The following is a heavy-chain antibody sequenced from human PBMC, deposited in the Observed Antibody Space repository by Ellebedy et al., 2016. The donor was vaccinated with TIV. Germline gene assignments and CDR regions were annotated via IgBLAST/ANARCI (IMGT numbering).Heavy chain of an antibody. D-gene: IGHD3-10*01. CDR3: VRVRGWFEDIDH. J-gene: IGHJ4*02. V-gene: IGHV4-59*01. Sequence: MPSETLSLTCIVSGGSISNYYWSWIRQPPGKGLEWIGYIYYSGSATYNPSLESRVTISVDASKNQNSLKLSSVTVEDTAVYYCVRVRGWFEDIDHWGQGTLVTVSS. CDR2: IYYSGSA. CDR1: GGSISNYY.